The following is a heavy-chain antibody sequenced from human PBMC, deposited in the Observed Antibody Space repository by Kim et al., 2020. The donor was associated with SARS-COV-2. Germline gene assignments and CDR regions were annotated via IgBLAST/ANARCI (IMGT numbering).Heavy chain of an antibody. CDR1: GYTFTSYA. V-gene: IGHV1-3*01. Sequence: ASVKVSCKASGYTFTSYAMHWVRQAPGQRLEWMGWINAGNGNKKYSQKFQGRVTITRDTSASTAYMELSSLRSEDTAVYYCARVDTMVRGVMYGMDVWGQGTTVTVSS. D-gene: IGHD3-10*01. CDR3: ARVDTMVRGVMYGMDV. CDR2: INAGNGNK. J-gene: IGHJ6*02.